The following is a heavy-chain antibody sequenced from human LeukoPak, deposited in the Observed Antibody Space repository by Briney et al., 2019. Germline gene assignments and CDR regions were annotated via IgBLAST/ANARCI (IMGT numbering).Heavy chain of an antibody. J-gene: IGHJ3*02. D-gene: IGHD3-16*02. V-gene: IGHV3-7*01. CDR2: IKQDGSEK. Sequence: GGSLRLSCAASGFTFSTYWMSWVRQAPGKGLEWVANIKQDGSEKYYVDSVKGRFTISRDNAKNSLHLQMNSLRAEDTAVYYCARGGGRMAITFGGVIAPGAFDIWGQGTMVTVSS. CDR3: ARGGGRMAITFGGVIAPGAFDI. CDR1: GFTFSTYW.